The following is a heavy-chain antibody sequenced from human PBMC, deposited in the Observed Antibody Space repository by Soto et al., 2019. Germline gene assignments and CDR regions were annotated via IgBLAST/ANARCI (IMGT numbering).Heavy chain of an antibody. CDR2: MSGSSSTT. Sequence: EVRLLESGGGLVKPGGSLRLSCATSGLTFSNYAMSWVRQAPGGGLGWVSSMSGSSSTTYYADSVRCRFTISRDRSKNTLYLQMSSLRADDTALYYCAKNQERELPRVIDFWGQGTLVTVSS. CDR1: GLTFSNYA. D-gene: IGHD1-7*01. J-gene: IGHJ4*02. V-gene: IGHV3-23*01. CDR3: AKNQERELPRVIDF.